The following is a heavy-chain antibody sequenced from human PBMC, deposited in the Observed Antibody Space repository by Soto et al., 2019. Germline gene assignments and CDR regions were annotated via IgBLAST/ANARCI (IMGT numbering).Heavy chain of an antibody. CDR3: ARGVNYYGSGRQSDAFDI. J-gene: IGHJ3*02. V-gene: IGHV3-48*03. D-gene: IGHD3-10*01. CDR1: GFTFSSYE. Sequence: GGSLRLSCAASGFTFSSYEMNWVRQAPGKGLEWASYISSSGSTIYYADSVKGRFTISRDNAKNSLYLQMNSLRAEDTAVYYCARGVNYYGSGRQSDAFDIWGQGTMVTVSS. CDR2: ISSSGSTI.